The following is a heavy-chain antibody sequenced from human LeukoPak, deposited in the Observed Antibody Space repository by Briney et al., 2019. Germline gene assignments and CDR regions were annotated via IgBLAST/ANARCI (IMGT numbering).Heavy chain of an antibody. V-gene: IGHV1-2*02. CDR2: INPDSGGT. CDR1: VYTFTGYY. CDR3: ARDGGSSNFDY. D-gene: IGHD2-15*01. Sequence: ASVKVSCKSSVYTFTGYYIHWVRQAPGQGLEWMGGINPDSGGTNYVQKFQGRVTMTRDTSISTAYMELSSLRSDDTAVFYCARDGGSSNFDYWGQGTLVTVSS. J-gene: IGHJ4*02.